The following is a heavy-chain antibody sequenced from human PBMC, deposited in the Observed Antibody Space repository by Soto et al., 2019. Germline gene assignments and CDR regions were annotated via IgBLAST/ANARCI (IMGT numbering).Heavy chain of an antibody. CDR1: GFTFTSSA. D-gene: IGHD3-3*01. J-gene: IGHJ6*02. Sequence: SVKVSCKASGFTFTSSAMQWVRQARGQRLEWIGWIVVGSGNTNYAQKFQGRVIMTADTSTSTAYMELRSLRSDDTAIYCCKGEGSAPYFTHGRDAWGQGTPVTASS. CDR2: IVVGSGNT. V-gene: IGHV1-58*02. CDR3: KGEGSAPYFTHGRDA.